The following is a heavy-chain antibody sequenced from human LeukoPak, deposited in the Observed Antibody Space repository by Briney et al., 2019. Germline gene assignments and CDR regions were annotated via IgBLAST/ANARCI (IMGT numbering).Heavy chain of an antibody. CDR3: AKATEWELRGDY. V-gene: IGHV3-23*01. CDR1: GFTFSSYA. Sequence: PGGSLRLSCAASGFTFSSYAMSWVRQAPGKGLEWVSAISGSGGSTYYADCVKGRFTISRDNSKNTLYLQMNSLRAEDTAVYYCAKATEWELRGDYWGQGTLVTVSS. J-gene: IGHJ4*02. CDR2: ISGSGGST. D-gene: IGHD1-26*01.